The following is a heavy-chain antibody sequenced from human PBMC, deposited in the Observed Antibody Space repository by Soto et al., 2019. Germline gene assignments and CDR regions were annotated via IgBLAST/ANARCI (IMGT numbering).Heavy chain of an antibody. CDR1: GFTFSNAW. CDR3: AKSLGYCSGGSCYSAYYYATDV. V-gene: IGHV3-15*07. Sequence: GGSLRLSCAASGFTFSNAWMNWVRQAPGKGLEWVGRIKSKTDGGTTDYAAPVKGRFTISRDNSKNTLYLQMNSLRAEDTAVYYCAKSLGYCSGGSCYSAYYYATDVWGQGTTVTVSS. D-gene: IGHD2-15*01. J-gene: IGHJ6*02. CDR2: IKSKTDGGTT.